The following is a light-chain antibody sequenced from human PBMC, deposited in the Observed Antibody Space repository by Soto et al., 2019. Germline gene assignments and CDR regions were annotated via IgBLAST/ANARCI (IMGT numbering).Light chain of an antibody. CDR2: EVS. CDR3: NSYTSTSTPYV. V-gene: IGLV2-14*01. Sequence: QSVLTQPPSVSGAPGQSVTISCTGSSSNIGAGYDVSWYQQLPGKAPKLMIYEVSNRPSGVSIRFSGSKSGNTASLTISGLRAEDEADYYCNSYTSTSTPYVFGTGTKVTVL. CDR1: SSNIGAGYD. J-gene: IGLJ1*01.